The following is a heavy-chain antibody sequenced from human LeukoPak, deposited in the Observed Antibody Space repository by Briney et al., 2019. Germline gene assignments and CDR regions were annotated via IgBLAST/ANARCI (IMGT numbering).Heavy chain of an antibody. Sequence: VASVKVSCKASGYTFTGYYMHWVRQAPGQGLEWMGWINPNSGGTNYAQKFQGRVTMTRDTSISTAYMELSRLRSEDTAVYYCAREIGSYPAYYFDYWGQGTLVTVSS. J-gene: IGHJ4*02. CDR3: AREIGSYPAYYFDY. CDR2: INPNSGGT. CDR1: GYTFTGYY. D-gene: IGHD1-26*01. V-gene: IGHV1-2*02.